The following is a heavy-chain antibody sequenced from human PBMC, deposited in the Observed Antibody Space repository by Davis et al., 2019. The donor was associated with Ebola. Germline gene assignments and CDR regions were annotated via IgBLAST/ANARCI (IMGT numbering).Heavy chain of an antibody. V-gene: IGHV3-23*01. CDR2: ISGSGGST. Sequence: GESLKISCAASGFTFSSYAMSWVRQAPGKGLEWVSAISGSGGSTYYADSVKGRFTISRDNSKNTLYLQMNSLRAEDTAVYYCAKEYTGDIVARGLGYYYGMDVWGQGTTVTVS. CDR1: GFTFSSYA. CDR3: AKEYTGDIVARGLGYYYGMDV. D-gene: IGHD5-12*01. J-gene: IGHJ6*02.